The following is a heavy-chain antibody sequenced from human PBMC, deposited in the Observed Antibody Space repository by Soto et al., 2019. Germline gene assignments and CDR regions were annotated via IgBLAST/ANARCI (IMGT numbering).Heavy chain of an antibody. V-gene: IGHV4-59*01. CDR1: GGTISSYY. CDR3: ARDRGAPKFDP. J-gene: IGHJ5*02. Sequence: SETLSLTCTVSGGTISSYYWSLIRHPPRKALEWLGDIYYSGSANYNPSLKSRVTISVDTSKNQFSLKLSSVTAADTAVYYCARDRGAPKFDPLGQGTMVTVSS. CDR2: IYYSGSA.